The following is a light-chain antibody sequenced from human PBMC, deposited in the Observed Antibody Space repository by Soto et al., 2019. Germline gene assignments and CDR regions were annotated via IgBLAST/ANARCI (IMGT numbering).Light chain of an antibody. CDR3: QQYYNWPPYT. CDR1: QSVSSS. J-gene: IGKJ2*01. Sequence: EIVMTQSPATLSVSPGERATLSCRASQSVSSSLAWYQQKPGQAPRLLIYGASTRATGIPARFSGSGSGTVFTLTISSLQSEDFAVYFCQQYYNWPPYTFGQGTKLEIK. CDR2: GAS. V-gene: IGKV3-15*01.